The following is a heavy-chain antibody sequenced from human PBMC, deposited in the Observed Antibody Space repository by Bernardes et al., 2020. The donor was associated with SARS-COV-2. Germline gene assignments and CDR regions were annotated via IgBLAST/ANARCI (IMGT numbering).Heavy chain of an antibody. CDR3: AREEYASGAAYFDY. CDR1: GYTFATYG. J-gene: IGHJ4*02. D-gene: IGHD2-8*01. CDR2: ISAYKGNT. Sequence: ASVKVSCKASGYTFATYGISWVRQAPGQGLEWMGWISAYKGNTHYAQKFQGRVTMTTDTSTSTAYMELRSLRSDDTAVYYCAREEYASGAAYFDYWGQGTLVTVSS. V-gene: IGHV1-18*01.